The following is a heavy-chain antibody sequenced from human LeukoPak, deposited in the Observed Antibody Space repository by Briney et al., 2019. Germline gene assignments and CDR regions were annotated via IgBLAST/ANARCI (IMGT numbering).Heavy chain of an antibody. Sequence: GRSLRLSCAASGFTFDDYAMHWVRQAPGKGLEWVSLISWDGGSTYYADSVKGRFTISRDNSKNSLYLQMNSLRAEDTALYYCAKDMSPRQWLVLGQDYWGQGTLVTVSS. CDR2: ISWDGGST. V-gene: IGHV3-43D*03. CDR3: AKDMSPRQWLVLGQDY. D-gene: IGHD6-19*01. CDR1: GFTFDDYA. J-gene: IGHJ4*02.